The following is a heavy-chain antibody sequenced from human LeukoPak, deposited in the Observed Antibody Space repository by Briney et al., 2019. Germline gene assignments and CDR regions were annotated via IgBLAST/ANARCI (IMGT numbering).Heavy chain of an antibody. CDR1: GYSFTTYW. Sequence: GESLKISCKASGYSFTTYWIGWVRQMPGKGLEWMAIIYPDNSDTRYSPSFQGQVTISADKSINTAYLQWSSLKASDTAIYYCARENASGNSWFDPRGQGTLVTVSS. V-gene: IGHV5-51*01. D-gene: IGHD3-10*01. CDR2: IYPDNSDT. J-gene: IGHJ5*02. CDR3: ARENASGNSWFDP.